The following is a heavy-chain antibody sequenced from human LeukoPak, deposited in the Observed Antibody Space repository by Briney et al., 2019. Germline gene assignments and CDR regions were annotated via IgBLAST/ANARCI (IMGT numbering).Heavy chain of an antibody. CDR2: ISYDGSNK. D-gene: IGHD4-17*01. Sequence: PGRSLRLSCAASGFTFSSYAMHWVRQAPGKGLEWVAVISYDGSNKYYADSVKGRFTISRDNSKNTLYLQMNSLRAEDTAVYYCARDRYGDYDAFDIWGQGTMVTVSS. CDR3: ARDRYGDYDAFDI. J-gene: IGHJ3*02. CDR1: GFTFSSYA. V-gene: IGHV3-30-3*01.